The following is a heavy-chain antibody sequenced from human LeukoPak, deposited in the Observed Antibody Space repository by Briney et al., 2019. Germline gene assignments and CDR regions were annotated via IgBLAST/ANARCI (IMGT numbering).Heavy chain of an antibody. CDR3: ARVYCGGDCSTFQH. Sequence: SETLSLTCAVYGGSFSGYYWSWIRQPPGKGLEWIGEINHSGSTNYNPSLKSRVTISVDTSKNQFSLKLSSVTAADTAVYYCARVYCGGDCSTFQHWGQGTLSPSPQ. V-gene: IGHV4-34*01. CDR2: INHSGST. CDR1: GGSFSGYY. J-gene: IGHJ1*01. D-gene: IGHD2-21*02.